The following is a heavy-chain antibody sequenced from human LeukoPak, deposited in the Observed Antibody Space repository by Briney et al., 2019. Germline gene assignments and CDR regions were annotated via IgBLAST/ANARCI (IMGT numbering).Heavy chain of an antibody. V-gene: IGHV5-51*01. J-gene: IGHJ4*02. CDR1: GYAFTSYW. CDR3: ARRGPRDY. D-gene: IGHD3-10*01. CDR2: IYPGDSDT. Sequence: GASLQISSQGSGYAFTSYWIGWVRQMPGKGLEWMGIIYPGDSDTRYSPSFQGQVTISADKSISTAYLQSRSLKASDTAMYYCARRGPRDYWGQGTLVTVSS.